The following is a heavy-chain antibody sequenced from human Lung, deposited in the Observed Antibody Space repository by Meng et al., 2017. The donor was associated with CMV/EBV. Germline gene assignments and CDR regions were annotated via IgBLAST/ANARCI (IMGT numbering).Heavy chain of an antibody. V-gene: IGHV3-20*04. CDR2: INWNSGST. CDR1: GFTFDDYG. CDR3: ARGLRAAANYYYYGMDV. J-gene: IGHJ6*02. Sequence: GESLKISCAASGFTFDDYGMSWVRQAPGKGLEWVSGINWNSGSTGFADSVKGRFTISRDNAKNSLYLQMNSLRAEDTALYYCARGLRAAANYYYYGMDVWXQGTTVXVSS. D-gene: IGHD6-13*01.